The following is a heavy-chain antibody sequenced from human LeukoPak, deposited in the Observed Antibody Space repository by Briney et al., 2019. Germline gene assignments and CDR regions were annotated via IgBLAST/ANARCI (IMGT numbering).Heavy chain of an antibody. CDR3: ARGGIAALFDY. D-gene: IGHD6-6*01. CDR2: IYYSGST. CDR1: GGSISRYY. Sequence: PSETLSLTCTVSGGSISRYYWSWIRQPPGKGLEWIGYIYYSGSTNYNPSLKSRVTISVDTSKNQFSLKLSSVTAADTAVYYCARGGIAALFDYWGQGTLVTVSS. V-gene: IGHV4-59*01. J-gene: IGHJ4*02.